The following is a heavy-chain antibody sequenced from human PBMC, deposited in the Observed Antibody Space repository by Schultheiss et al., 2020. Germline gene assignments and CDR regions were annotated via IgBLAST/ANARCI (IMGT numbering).Heavy chain of an antibody. CDR2: ISGSGGST. Sequence: GGSLRLSCAASGFIFSNYAMSWVRQAPGKGLEWVSAISGSGGSTYYADSVKGRFTISRDNAKNSLYLQMNSLKTEDTAVYYCTTDRIAVAGTYYGMDVWGQGTTVTVSS. CDR3: TTDRIAVAGTYYGMDV. V-gene: IGHV3-23*01. J-gene: IGHJ6*02. CDR1: GFIFSNYA. D-gene: IGHD6-19*01.